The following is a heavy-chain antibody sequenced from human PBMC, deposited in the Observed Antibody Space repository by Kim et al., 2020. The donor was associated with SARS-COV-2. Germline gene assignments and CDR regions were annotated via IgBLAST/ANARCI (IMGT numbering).Heavy chain of an antibody. CDR3: ARVRGRYCSSTSCNPGWFDP. V-gene: IGHV1-8*01. Sequence: ASVKVSCKASGYTFTSYDINWVRQATGQGLEWMGWMNPNSGNTGYAQKFQGRVTMTRNTSISTAYMELSSLRSEDTAVYYCARVRGRYCSSTSCNPGWFDPWGQGTLVTVSS. D-gene: IGHD2-2*01. CDR2: MNPNSGNT. CDR1: GYTFTSYD. J-gene: IGHJ5*02.